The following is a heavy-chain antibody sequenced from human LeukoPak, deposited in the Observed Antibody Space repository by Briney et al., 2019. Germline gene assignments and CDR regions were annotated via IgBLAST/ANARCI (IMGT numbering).Heavy chain of an antibody. V-gene: IGHV3-30*18. J-gene: IGHJ4*02. CDR1: GFTFSSYG. CDR2: ISYDGSNK. Sequence: GGSLRLSCAASGFTFSSYGMHWVRQAPGKGLEWVAVISYDGSNKYYADSVKGRFTISRDNSKNTLYLQMNSLRAEDTAEYYCAKDRGSGCSSWGQGTLVTVSS. D-gene: IGHD6-19*01. CDR3: AKDRGSGCSS.